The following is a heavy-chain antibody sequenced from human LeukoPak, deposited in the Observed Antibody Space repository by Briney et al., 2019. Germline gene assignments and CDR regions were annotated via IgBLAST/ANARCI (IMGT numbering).Heavy chain of an antibody. CDR2: ITGGSGTT. D-gene: IGHD3-10*01. V-gene: IGHV3-23*01. Sequence: GGSLRLSYAASGFTFSSYAMSWVRQAPGKGLEWVSGITGGSGTTYSAVSVRGRFSISRDDSTNTLYLHMDSLRVEDTATYYCAKGADRFGEFDYWGQGTLVSVSS. J-gene: IGHJ4*02. CDR3: AKGADRFGEFDY. CDR1: GFTFSSYA.